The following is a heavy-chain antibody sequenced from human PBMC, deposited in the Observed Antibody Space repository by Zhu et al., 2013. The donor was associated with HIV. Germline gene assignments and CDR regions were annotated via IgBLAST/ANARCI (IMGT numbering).Heavy chain of an antibody. V-gene: IGHV3-23*01. CDR1: GFTFSSYA. Sequence: EVQLLESGGGLVQPGGSLRLSCAASGFTFSSYAMSWVRQAPGKGLECVSAMSGSGGNTYYADSVKGRFTISRDISKNTLYLQMNSLRAEDTAVYYCANMGVTVPPTQSGSRNYYYGMDVWGQGTTVTVSS. D-gene: IGHD1-26*01. CDR3: ANMGVTVPPTQSGSRNYYYGMDV. J-gene: IGHJ6*02. CDR2: MSGSGGNT.